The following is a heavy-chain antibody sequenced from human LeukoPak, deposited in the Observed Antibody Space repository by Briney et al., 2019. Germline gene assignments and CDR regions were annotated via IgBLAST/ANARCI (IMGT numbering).Heavy chain of an antibody. J-gene: IGHJ6*03. CDR1: GFTFSSYA. CDR3: AKDGRRYFDWLSSFGYYYYYMDV. V-gene: IGHV3-23*01. CDR2: ISGSGGST. D-gene: IGHD3-9*01. Sequence: PGGSLRLSCAASGFTFSSYAMSWVRQAPGKGLKWVSAISGSGGSTYYADSVKGRFTISRDNSKNTLYLQMNSLRAEDTAVYYCAKDGRRYFDWLSSFGYYYYYMDVWGKGTTVTVSS.